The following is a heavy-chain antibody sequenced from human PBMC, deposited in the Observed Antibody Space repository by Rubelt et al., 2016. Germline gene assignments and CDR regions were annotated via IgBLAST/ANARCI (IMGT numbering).Heavy chain of an antibody. V-gene: IGHV3-48*04. J-gene: IGHJ4*02. D-gene: IGHD3-10*01. Sequence: EVQLVESGGGLVQPGGSLRLSCAASGFTLSGYSMNWVRQAPGKGLEWVSYIGSSSSIIYYADSVKGRFTISRDNANNLLYLQMNSLRAEDTAVYYCASWPAYGSGQPHWGQGTLVTVSS. CDR1: GFTLSGYS. CDR3: ASWPAYGSGQPH. CDR2: IGSSSSII.